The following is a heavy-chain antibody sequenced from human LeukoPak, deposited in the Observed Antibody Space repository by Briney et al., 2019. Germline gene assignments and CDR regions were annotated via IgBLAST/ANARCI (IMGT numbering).Heavy chain of an antibody. CDR1: GDSISSDDYY. CDR2: IYISGST. V-gene: IGHV4-61*02. D-gene: IGHD3-10*01. J-gene: IGHJ4*02. CDR3: ARDHMLRGVDY. Sequence: SETLSLTCTVSGDSISSDDYYWSWIRQPAGRGLEWIGRIYISGSTNYNPSLKSRVTISVDTSKNQFSLKLTSVTAADTAVYYCARDHMLRGVDYWGQGTLVTVSS.